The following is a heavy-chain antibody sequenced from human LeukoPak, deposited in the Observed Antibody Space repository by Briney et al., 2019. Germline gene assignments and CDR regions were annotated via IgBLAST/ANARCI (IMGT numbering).Heavy chain of an antibody. V-gene: IGHV1-58*02. CDR3: AALTPHMGFGELSHYYYYYMDV. D-gene: IGHD3-10*01. J-gene: IGHJ6*03. Sequence: SVKVSCKASGFTFTSSAMQWVRQARGQRLEWIGWIVVGSGNTNYAQKFQERVTITRDMSTSTAYMELSSLRSEDTAVCYCAALTPHMGFGELSHYYYYYMDVWGKGTTVTVSS. CDR2: IVVGSGNT. CDR1: GFTFTSSA.